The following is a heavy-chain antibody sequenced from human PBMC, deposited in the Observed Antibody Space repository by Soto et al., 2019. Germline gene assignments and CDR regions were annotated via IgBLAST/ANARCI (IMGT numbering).Heavy chain of an antibody. V-gene: IGHV3-30-3*01. J-gene: IGHJ4*02. CDR3: ARDDYGLDY. CDR2: ISYDGSNK. D-gene: IGHD4-17*01. CDR1: GFTFSSYA. Sequence: VQLVESGGGVVQPGRSLRLSCAASGFTFSSYAMHWVRQAPGKGLEWVAVISYDGSNKYYADSVKGRFTISRDNSKNTLYLQMNSLRAEDTAVYYCARDDYGLDYWGQGTLVTVSS.